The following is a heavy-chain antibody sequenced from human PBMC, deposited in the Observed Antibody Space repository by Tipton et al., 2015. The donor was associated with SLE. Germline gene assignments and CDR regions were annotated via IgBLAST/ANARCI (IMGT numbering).Heavy chain of an antibody. CDR3: ARERDTTIFHLGLDP. J-gene: IGHJ5*02. D-gene: IGHD3-10*02. Sequence: SLRLSCAASGFTFSGHWMHWVRQAPGKGLVWVSRINTDGRSTSYADSVKGRFTISRDNAKNTLYLQMNSLRAEDTAVYYCARERDTTIFHLGLDPWGQGTLV. V-gene: IGHV3-74*01. CDR2: INTDGRST. CDR1: GFTFSGHW.